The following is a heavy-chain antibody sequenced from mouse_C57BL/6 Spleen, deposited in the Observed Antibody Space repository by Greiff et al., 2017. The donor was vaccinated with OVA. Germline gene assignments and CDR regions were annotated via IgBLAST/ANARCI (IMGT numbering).Heavy chain of an antibody. Sequence: QVQLKQSGAELVRPGASVTLSCKASGYTFTDYEMHWVKQTPVHGLEWIGAIDPETGGTAYNQKFKGKAILTADKSSSTAYMELRSLTSEDSAVYYCTRGDYGSSQAMDYWGQGTSVTVSS. V-gene: IGHV1-15*01. CDR2: IDPETGGT. CDR3: TRGDYGSSQAMDY. D-gene: IGHD1-1*01. J-gene: IGHJ4*01. CDR1: GYTFTDYE.